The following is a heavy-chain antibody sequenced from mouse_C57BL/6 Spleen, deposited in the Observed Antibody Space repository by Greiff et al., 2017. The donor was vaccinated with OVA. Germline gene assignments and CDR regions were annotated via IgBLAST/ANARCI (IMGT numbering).Heavy chain of an antibody. CDR2: ISSGSSTI. CDR3: ARDGTIDDYLWYFDV. CDR1: GFTFSDYG. D-gene: IGHD2-4*01. V-gene: IGHV5-17*01. Sequence: EVQLVESGGGLVKPGGSLKLSCAASGFTFSDYGMHWVRQAPEKGLEWVAYISSGSSTIYYADTVKGRFTISRDNAKNTLFLQMTSLRSEDTAMYYCARDGTIDDYLWYFDVWGTGTTVTVSS. J-gene: IGHJ1*03.